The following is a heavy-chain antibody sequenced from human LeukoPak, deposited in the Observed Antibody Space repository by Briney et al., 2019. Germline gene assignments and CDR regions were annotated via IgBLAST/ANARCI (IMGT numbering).Heavy chain of an antibody. CDR1: GGSISSYY. CDR2: IYYSGST. CDR3: AREAGIAVAGKRNNWFDP. Sequence: SETLSLTCTVSGGSISSYYWSWIRQPPGKGLEWIGYIYYSGSTNYNPSLKSRVTISVDTSKNQFSLKLSSVTAADTAVYYCAREAGIAVAGKRNNWFDPWGQGTLVTVSS. D-gene: IGHD6-19*01. J-gene: IGHJ5*02. V-gene: IGHV4-59*01.